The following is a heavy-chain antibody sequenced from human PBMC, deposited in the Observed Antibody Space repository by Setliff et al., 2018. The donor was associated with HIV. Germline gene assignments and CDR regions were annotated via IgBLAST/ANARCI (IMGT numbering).Heavy chain of an antibody. CDR1: YTYISLS. CDR2: ISSSGVYT. J-gene: IGHJ4*02. CDR3: ATGGADYFGSVIYS. D-gene: IGHD3-10*01. Sequence: GGSLRLSCSYTYISLSMLWARQAPGKGLEWVSSISSSGVYTLHADSVKGRFTVSRDNYKKTLYLQMNSLRVEDTALYYCATGGADYFGSVIYSWGQGTLVTVSS. V-gene: IGHV3-21*01.